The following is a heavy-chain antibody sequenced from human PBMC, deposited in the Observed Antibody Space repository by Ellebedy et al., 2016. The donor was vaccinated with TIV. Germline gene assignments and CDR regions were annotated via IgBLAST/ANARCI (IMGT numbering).Heavy chain of an antibody. CDR1: GGSISSSSYY. D-gene: IGHD4-17*01. CDR2: IYYSGST. Sequence: SETLSLTXTVSGGSISSSSYYWGWIRQPPGKGLEWIGSIYYSGSTYYNPSLKSRVTISVDTSKNQFSLKLSSVTAADTAVYYCARLIDYGDSYWYFDLWGRGTLVTVSS. J-gene: IGHJ2*01. CDR3: ARLIDYGDSYWYFDL. V-gene: IGHV4-39*07.